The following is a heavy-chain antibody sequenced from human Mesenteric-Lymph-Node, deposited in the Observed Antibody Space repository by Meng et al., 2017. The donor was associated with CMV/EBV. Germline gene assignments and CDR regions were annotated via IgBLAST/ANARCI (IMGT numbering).Heavy chain of an antibody. CDR3: ARARLSGHGSGLDP. Sequence: GGSLRLSCAASGFTFSDYYMSWIRQAPGKGLEWVSYINSSGSTIYYADSVKGRFTISRDNAKNSLYLQMNSLRAEDTAVYYCARARLSGHGSGLDPWGQGTLVTVSS. CDR1: GFTFSDYY. V-gene: IGHV3-11*04. J-gene: IGHJ5*02. CDR2: INSSGSTI. D-gene: IGHD5-12*01.